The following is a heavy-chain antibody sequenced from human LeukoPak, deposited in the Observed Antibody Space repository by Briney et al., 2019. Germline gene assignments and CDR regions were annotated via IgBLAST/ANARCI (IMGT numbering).Heavy chain of an antibody. Sequence: SETLSLTCAVYGGSFSGYYWSWIRQPPGKGLEWIGSIYYSGTTYYNPSLKSRVTISIDTSKNQFSLKLSSVTAADTAVYYCARAYYDSSGYGFDYWGQGTLVTVSS. CDR1: GGSFSGYY. CDR2: IYYSGTT. V-gene: IGHV4-34*01. CDR3: ARAYYDSSGYGFDY. D-gene: IGHD3-22*01. J-gene: IGHJ4*02.